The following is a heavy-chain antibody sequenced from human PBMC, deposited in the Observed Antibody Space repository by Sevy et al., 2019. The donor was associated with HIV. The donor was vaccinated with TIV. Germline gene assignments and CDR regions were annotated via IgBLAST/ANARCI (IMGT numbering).Heavy chain of an antibody. Sequence: SETLSLTCAVYGGSFSGYYWSWIRQPPGKGLEWIGEINHSGSTNYNPSLKSRVTISVDTSKNQFSLKLSSVTAADTAVYYCARGRIVVVPAAESGWFDPWGQGTLVTVSS. CDR3: ARGRIVVVPAAESGWFDP. CDR2: INHSGST. CDR1: GGSFSGYY. V-gene: IGHV4-34*01. D-gene: IGHD2-2*01. J-gene: IGHJ5*02.